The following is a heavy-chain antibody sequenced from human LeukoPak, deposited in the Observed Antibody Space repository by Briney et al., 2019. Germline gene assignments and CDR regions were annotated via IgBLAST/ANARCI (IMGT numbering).Heavy chain of an antibody. J-gene: IGHJ6*04. CDR3: AKGVGYCSSSSCRLSYYYYGMDV. CDR1: GFTVSSNY. CDR2: IYSGGST. V-gene: IGHV3-53*05. Sequence: GGSLRLSCAASGFTVSSNYMSWVRQAPGKGLEWVSVIYSGGSTYYADSVKGRFTISRDNSKNTLYLQMNSLRAEDTAVYYCAKGVGYCSSSSCRLSYYYYGMDVWGKGTTVTVSS. D-gene: IGHD2-2*01.